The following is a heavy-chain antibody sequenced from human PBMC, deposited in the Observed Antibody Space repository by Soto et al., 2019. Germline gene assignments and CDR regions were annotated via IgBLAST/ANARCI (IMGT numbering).Heavy chain of an antibody. CDR3: ANDQYGGCDYDAFDV. Sequence: QVLLVESGGGVVQPGRSLRLSCAASGFTFSHFGMHWVRQAPGKGLEWVAVISYDGSNKFYADSVKGRFTISRDDSNTLYLQMNSLRIEDTALYYCANDQYGGCDYDAFDVWGQGTMVTVSS. V-gene: IGHV3-30*18. D-gene: IGHD5-12*01. CDR2: ISYDGSNK. CDR1: GFTFSHFG. J-gene: IGHJ3*01.